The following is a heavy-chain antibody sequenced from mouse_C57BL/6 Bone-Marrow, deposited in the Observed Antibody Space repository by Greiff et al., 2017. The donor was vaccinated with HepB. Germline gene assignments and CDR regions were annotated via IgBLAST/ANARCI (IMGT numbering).Heavy chain of an antibody. CDR2: IDPETGGT. CDR3: TIIYPRDAMDY. Sequence: QVQLQQSGAELVRPGASVTLSCKASGYTFTDYEMHWVKQTPVHGLEWIGAIDPETGGTAYNQKFKGKAILTADKSSSTAYMELRSLTSEDSAVYYCTIIYPRDAMDYWGQGTSVTVSS. V-gene: IGHV1-15*01. D-gene: IGHD2-1*01. J-gene: IGHJ4*01. CDR1: GYTFTDYE.